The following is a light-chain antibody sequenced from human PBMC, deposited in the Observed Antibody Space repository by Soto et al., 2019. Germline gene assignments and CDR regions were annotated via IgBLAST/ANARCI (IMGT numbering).Light chain of an antibody. CDR2: DAS. CDR3: QQYETFSGT. J-gene: IGKJ1*01. V-gene: IGKV1-5*01. Sequence: DIQMTQSPSTLSASVGDTFTFTCRASQSVSVWLAWYQQKPGEAPKLLIYDASALPRGVPSRFSGSGSGTKFTLTIASLQPDDFATYYCQQYETFSGTFGPGTKVDIK. CDR1: QSVSVW.